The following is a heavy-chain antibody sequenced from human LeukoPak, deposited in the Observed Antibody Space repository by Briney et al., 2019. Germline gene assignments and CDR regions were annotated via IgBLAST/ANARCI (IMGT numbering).Heavy chain of an antibody. CDR2: ISGSAYYT. CDR3: AKHKVATKVKDY. J-gene: IGHJ4*02. CDR1: GFTFTAYA. D-gene: IGHD3-22*01. Sequence: GGSLRLSCAASGFTFTAYAMSWVSQAPGKGLEWVSAISGSAYYTSYADSVKGRFTISRDNSKNTLYLQMNSLRAEDTALYYCAKHKVATKVKDYWGQGTLVTVSS. V-gene: IGHV3-23*01.